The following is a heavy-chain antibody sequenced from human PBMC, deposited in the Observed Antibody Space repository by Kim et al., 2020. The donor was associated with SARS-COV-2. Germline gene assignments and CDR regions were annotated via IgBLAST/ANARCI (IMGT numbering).Heavy chain of an antibody. J-gene: IGHJ4*02. D-gene: IGHD2-2*02. Sequence: YTASVTGRFRISRDDSKNTAYLQMNSLKTEDTAVYYCTSRDCSTISCYNYWGQGTLVTVSS. V-gene: IGHV3-73*01. CDR3: TSRDCSTISCYNY.